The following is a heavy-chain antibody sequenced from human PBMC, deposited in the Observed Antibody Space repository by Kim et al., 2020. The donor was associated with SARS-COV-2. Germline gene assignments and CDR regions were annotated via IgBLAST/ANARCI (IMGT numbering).Heavy chain of an antibody. J-gene: IGHJ6*02. CDR2: T. D-gene: IGHD3-10*01. Sequence: TNYNPSLKSRVTRSVDTSKNQFSLKLSSVTAADTAVYYCASSGYYGMDVWGQGTTVTVSS. V-gene: IGHV4-34*01. CDR3: ASSGYYGMDV.